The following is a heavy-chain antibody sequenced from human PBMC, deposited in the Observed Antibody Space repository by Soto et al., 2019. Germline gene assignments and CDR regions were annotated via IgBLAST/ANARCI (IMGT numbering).Heavy chain of an antibody. CDR2: ISYDGSNK. J-gene: IGHJ6*02. CDR3: AKDLQGSDILTAYFYYYYGMDV. Sequence: QVQLVESGGGVVQPGRSLRLSCAASGFTFSSYGMHWVRQAPGKGLEWVAVISYDGSNKYYADSVKGRFTISRDTSKNTLYLLMNSLRAEDTAVYYCAKDLQGSDILTAYFYYYYGMDVWGQGTTVTVSS. CDR1: GFTFSSYG. V-gene: IGHV3-30*18. D-gene: IGHD3-9*01.